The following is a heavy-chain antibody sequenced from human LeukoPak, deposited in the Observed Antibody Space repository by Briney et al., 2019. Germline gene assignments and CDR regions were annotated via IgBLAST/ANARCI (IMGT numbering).Heavy chain of an antibody. CDR2: FYWNDNK. CDR3: GHGRYLRGPDAYYFDL. J-gene: IGHJ4*02. Sequence: SGPTLVKPTQTLTLTCTFSGFSLSTRWVGVGWIRQPPGKALEWLADFYWNDNKRYNPFLKNRLTTAKDTSRNQVVLTMTNVDPVDTAAYLCGHGRYLRGPDAYYFDLWGQGTLVTVSS. CDR1: GFSLSTRWVG. V-gene: IGHV2-5*01. D-gene: IGHD3-10*02.